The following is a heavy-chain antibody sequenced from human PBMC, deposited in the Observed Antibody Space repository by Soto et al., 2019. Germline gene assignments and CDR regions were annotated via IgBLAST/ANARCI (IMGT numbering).Heavy chain of an antibody. Sequence: QVQLVQSGAEVKKPGASVKVSCKASGYTLTTFFMHWGRQPPGQGLEWMGVINPGYPAGRSTTYAQKVPGRVTTTTEASTSTVYMELSRLRSDDTAVYYCAREAIVAGATAGMAGWGQGTTVTVSS. CDR3: AREAIVAGATAGMAG. J-gene: IGHJ6*02. CDR1: GYTLTTFF. D-gene: IGHD1-26*01. CDR2: INPGYPAGRST. V-gene: IGHV1-46*01.